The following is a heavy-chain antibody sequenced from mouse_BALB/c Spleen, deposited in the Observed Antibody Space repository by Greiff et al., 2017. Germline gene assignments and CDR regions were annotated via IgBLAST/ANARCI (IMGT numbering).Heavy chain of an antibody. CDR1: GYTFTDYN. CDR3: ARRGWLPPYAMDY. CDR2: INPNNRGT. J-gene: IGHJ4*01. Sequence: VQLQQSGPELVKPGASVKIPCKASGYTFTDYNMDWVKQSHGKSLEWIGDINPNNRGTIYNQKFKGKATLTVDKSSSTAYMELRSLTSEDTAVYYCARRGWLPPYAMDYWGQGTSVTVSS. V-gene: IGHV1-18*01. D-gene: IGHD2-3*01.